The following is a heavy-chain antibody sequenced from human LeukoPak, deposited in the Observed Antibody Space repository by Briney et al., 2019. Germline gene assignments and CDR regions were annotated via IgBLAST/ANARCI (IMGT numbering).Heavy chain of an antibody. CDR1: GGSISSYY. CDR3: ARVRYYGSGSFVPFDI. V-gene: IGHV4-59*01. CDR2: IYYSGST. Sequence: SETLSLTCTVSGGSISSYYWSWLRQPPGKGLEWVGYIYYSGSTNDNPSLKSRVTISVDTSKNQFSLKLSSVTTADTAVYYCARVRYYGSGSFVPFDIWGQGTMVTVSS. J-gene: IGHJ3*02. D-gene: IGHD3-10*01.